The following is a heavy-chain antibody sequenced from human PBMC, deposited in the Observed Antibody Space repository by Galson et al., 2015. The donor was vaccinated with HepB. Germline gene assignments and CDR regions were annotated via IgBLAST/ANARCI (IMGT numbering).Heavy chain of an antibody. J-gene: IGHJ4*02. V-gene: IGHV3-23*01. CDR3: AKDGGYYDSSGYYAFDY. CDR2: ISGSGGST. D-gene: IGHD3-22*01. CDR1: GFTFSSYA. Sequence: SLRLSCAASGFTFSSYAMSWVRQAPGKGLEWVSAISGSGGSTYYADSVKGRFTISRDNSKNTLYLQMNSLRAEDTAVYYCAKDGGYYDSSGYYAFDYWGQGTLVTVSS.